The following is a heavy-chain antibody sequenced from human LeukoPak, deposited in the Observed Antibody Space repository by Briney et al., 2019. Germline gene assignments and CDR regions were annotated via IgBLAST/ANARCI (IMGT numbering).Heavy chain of an antibody. CDR3: ARRPMVRGVDY. J-gene: IGHJ4*02. V-gene: IGHV4-34*01. Sequence: SETLSLTCAVYGGFFSGYYWSWIRQPPGKGLEWIGEINHSGSTNYNPSLKSRVTISVDTSKNQFSLKLSSVTAADTAVYYCARRPMVRGVDYWGQGTLVTVSS. D-gene: IGHD3-10*01. CDR2: INHSGST. CDR1: GGFFSGYY.